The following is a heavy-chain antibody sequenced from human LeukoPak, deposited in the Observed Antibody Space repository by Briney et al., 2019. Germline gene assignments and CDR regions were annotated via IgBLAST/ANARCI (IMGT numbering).Heavy chain of an antibody. CDR2: ISYDGSNK. Sequence: GGSLRLSCAASGFIFNSYTMHWVRQAPGKGLEWVAFISYDGSNKYYADSVKGRFTISRDNAKNSLYLQMNSLRAEDTAVYYCARRGASTGGLDYWGQGTLVTVSS. J-gene: IGHJ4*02. CDR3: ARRGASTGGLDY. V-gene: IGHV3-30*04. CDR1: GFIFNSYT. D-gene: IGHD1-1*01.